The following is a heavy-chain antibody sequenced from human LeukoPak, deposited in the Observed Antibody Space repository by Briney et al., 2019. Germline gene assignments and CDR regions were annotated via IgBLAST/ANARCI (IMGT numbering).Heavy chain of an antibody. CDR1: GGSISSGGYY. V-gene: IGHV4-31*03. CDR2: IYYSGST. Sequence: PSETLSLTCTVSGGSISSGGYYWSWIRQHPGKGLEWIGYIYYSGSTYYNPSLKSRVTISVDTSKNQFSLKLSSVTAADTAVYYCARHSSGHLDPVGKDDYWGQGTLVTVSS. J-gene: IGHJ4*02. CDR3: ARHSSGHLDPVGKDDY. D-gene: IGHD6-19*01.